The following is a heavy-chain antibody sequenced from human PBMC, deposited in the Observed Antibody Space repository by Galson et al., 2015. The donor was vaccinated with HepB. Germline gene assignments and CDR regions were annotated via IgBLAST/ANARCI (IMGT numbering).Heavy chain of an antibody. V-gene: IGHV3-9*01. D-gene: IGHD2-2*01. Sequence: SLRLSCAASGFTFDDYAMHWVRQAPGKGLEWVSGVSWNSGSIAYADSVKGRFTISRDNAKNSLYLQMNSLRAEDTALYYCAKGYCSTTSCFNWYFDLWGRGTLVTVSS. CDR3: AKGYCSTTSCFNWYFDL. J-gene: IGHJ2*01. CDR2: VSWNSGSI. CDR1: GFTFDDYA.